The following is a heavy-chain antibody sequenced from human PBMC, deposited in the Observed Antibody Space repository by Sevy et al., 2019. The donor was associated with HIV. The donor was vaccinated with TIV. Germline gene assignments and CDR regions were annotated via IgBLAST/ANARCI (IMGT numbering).Heavy chain of an antibody. CDR1: GFTFSSYG. J-gene: IGHJ4*02. D-gene: IGHD4-17*01. Sequence: GGSLRLSCAASGFTFSSYGMHWVRRAPGKGLEWVALIWFDGSNTYYADSVKGRFTISRDIAKNTLHLQMNSLGGEDTAVYYCARDLEFYDNGDYGPAFMPDYWGQGTLVTVSS. CDR2: IWFDGSNT. CDR3: ARDLEFYDNGDYGPAFMPDY. V-gene: IGHV3-33*01.